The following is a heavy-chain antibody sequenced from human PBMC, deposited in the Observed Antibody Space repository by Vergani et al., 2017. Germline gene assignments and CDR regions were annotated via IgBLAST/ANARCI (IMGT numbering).Heavy chain of an antibody. D-gene: IGHD3-3*01. Sequence: EVQLVESGGGVVRPGGSLRLSCAASGFPFDDSGMSWVRHAPGKGLEWGSGINWNGGSTGYADSVKGRFTISRDNAKNSLYLQMNSLRAEDTALYYCARERNAYYDFWGGYYTKYYFDYWGQGTLVTVSS. CDR2: INWNGGST. CDR1: GFPFDDSG. CDR3: ARERNAYYDFWGGYYTKYYFDY. V-gene: IGHV3-20*04. J-gene: IGHJ4*02.